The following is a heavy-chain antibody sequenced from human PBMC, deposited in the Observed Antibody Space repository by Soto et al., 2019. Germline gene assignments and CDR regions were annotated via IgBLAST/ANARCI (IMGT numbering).Heavy chain of an antibody. D-gene: IGHD1-7*01. J-gene: IGHJ5*02. V-gene: IGHV3-11*06. Sequence: PGGSLRLSCAASGFTFGDYYMSWIRQAPGKGLEWVSYISSSSSYTNYADSVKGRFTISRDNAKNSLYLQMNSLRAEDTAVYYCARYITGTTFRFDPWGQGTLVTVSS. CDR3: ARYITGTTFRFDP. CDR1: GFTFGDYY. CDR2: ISSSSSYT.